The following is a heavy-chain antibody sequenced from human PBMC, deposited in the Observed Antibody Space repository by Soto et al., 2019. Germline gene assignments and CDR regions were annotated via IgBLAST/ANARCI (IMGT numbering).Heavy chain of an antibody. CDR2: ISSSSSYT. V-gene: IGHV3-11*06. Sequence: GGSLRLPCAASGFTFSDYYMSWIRQAPGKGLEWVSYISSSSSYTNYADSVKGRFTISRDNAKNSLYLQMNSLRAEDTAVYYCARDLPQLSLHGYYGMDVWGQGTTVTVSS. CDR1: GFTFSDYY. D-gene: IGHD2-2*01. J-gene: IGHJ6*02. CDR3: ARDLPQLSLHGYYGMDV.